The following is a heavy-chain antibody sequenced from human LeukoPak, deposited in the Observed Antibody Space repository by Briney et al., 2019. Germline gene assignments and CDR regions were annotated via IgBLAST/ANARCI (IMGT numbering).Heavy chain of an antibody. J-gene: IGHJ4*02. CDR2: TYYRFKWYN. CDR1: GDSVSSDSAG. V-gene: IGHV6-1*01. CDR3: ARRRTTGDFDY. Sequence: SQTLSLTCAISGDSVSSDSAGWNWIRQSPSRGLEWLGRTYYRFKWYNDYAESVKSRITINPDTSRNQFSLQLNSVTPEDTAMYYCARRRTTGDFDYWGQGTLVTVSS. D-gene: IGHD1-1*01.